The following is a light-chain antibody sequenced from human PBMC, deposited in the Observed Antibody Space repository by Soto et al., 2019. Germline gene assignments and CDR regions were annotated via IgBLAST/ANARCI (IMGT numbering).Light chain of an antibody. CDR1: QSVSSN. V-gene: IGKV3-15*01. J-gene: IGKJ5*01. CDR2: GAS. CDR3: QQRSNWPSIT. Sequence: EIVITQSPATLAVSPGERATLSCRASQSVSSNLAWYQQKPGQAPRLLIYGASTRATGIPARFSGSGSGAEFTLTISSLEPEDFAVYYCQQRSNWPSITFGQGTRLEIK.